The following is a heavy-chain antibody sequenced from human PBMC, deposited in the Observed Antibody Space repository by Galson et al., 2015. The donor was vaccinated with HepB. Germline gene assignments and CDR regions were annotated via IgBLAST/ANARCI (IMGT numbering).Heavy chain of an antibody. J-gene: IGHJ4*02. CDR1: GYIFSSYV. CDR3: ARDRPEPLRVSEWHRQYYFDD. V-gene: IGHV7-4-1*02. Sequence: SVKVSCKASGYIFSSYVINWVRQAPGQGLEWMGWINTNTGNPVYAQGFTGRFVFSLDTSVSTAYLQISSLEAEDTAVYYCARDRPEPLRVSEWHRQYYFDDWGQGTLVTVSS. D-gene: IGHD3-3*01. CDR2: INTNTGNP.